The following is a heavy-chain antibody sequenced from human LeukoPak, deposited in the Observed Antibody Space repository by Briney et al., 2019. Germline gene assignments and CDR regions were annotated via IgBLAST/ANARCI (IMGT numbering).Heavy chain of an antibody. CDR2: VYRSGST. CDR1: GDSISSSSSY. D-gene: IGHD6-19*01. CDR3: ARRGTSGWAYYFDF. Sequence: SETLSLTCDVSGDSISSSSSYWGWVRHVPGKGLEWIGSVYRSGSTYYNPSLRSRVTISVDTSKNQFTLNLTSVTAADTAVYHCARRGTSGWAYYFDFWGPGSLCTVSS. J-gene: IGHJ4*02. V-gene: IGHV4-39*01.